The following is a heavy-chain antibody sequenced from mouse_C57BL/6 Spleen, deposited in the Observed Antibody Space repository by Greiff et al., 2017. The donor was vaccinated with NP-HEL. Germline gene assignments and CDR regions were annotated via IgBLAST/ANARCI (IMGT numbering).Heavy chain of an antibody. Sequence: QVQLQQPGAELVRPGTSVKLSCKASGYTFTSYWMHWVKQRPGQGLEWIGVIDPSDSYTNYNQKFKGKATLTVDTSSSTAYMQLSSLTSEDSAVYYCARRRIYYDYTDYAMDYWGKGTSVTVSS. CDR3: ARRRIYYDYTDYAMDY. CDR1: GYTFTSYW. D-gene: IGHD2-4*01. CDR2: IDPSDSYT. J-gene: IGHJ4*01. V-gene: IGHV1-59*01.